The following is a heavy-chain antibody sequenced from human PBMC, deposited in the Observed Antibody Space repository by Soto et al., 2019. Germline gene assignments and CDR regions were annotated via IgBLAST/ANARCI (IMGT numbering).Heavy chain of an antibody. D-gene: IGHD2-8*01. CDR3: EKDATSFHGVWDPFDM. Sequence: EVQLLESGGGVVQPGGSLRLSCAASGFTFSDYAMRWVRQTPGKGLQWVSGVGGSDDDKHYADSVRGRLIVSRDNSKNTLYLQMNRLRADDTDIYYCEKDATSFHGVWDPFDMCSQGTEVTVSS. CDR1: GFTFSDYA. CDR2: VGGSDDDK. J-gene: IGHJ3*02. V-gene: IGHV3-23*01.